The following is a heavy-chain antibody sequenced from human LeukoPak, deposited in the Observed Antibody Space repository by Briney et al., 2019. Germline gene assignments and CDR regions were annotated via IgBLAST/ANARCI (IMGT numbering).Heavy chain of an antibody. CDR2: ISSSSSYM. D-gene: IGHD5-18*01. V-gene: IGHV3-21*01. CDR1: GFTFSSYS. Sequence: PGGSLRLSCAASGFTFSSYSMNWVRQAPGKGLEWVSSISSSSSYMYYADSVKGRFTISRDNAKNSLYLQMNSLRAEDTAVYYCAKGGYSYGFYYYYYMDVWGKGTTVTVSS. CDR3: AKGGYSYGFYYYYYMDV. J-gene: IGHJ6*03.